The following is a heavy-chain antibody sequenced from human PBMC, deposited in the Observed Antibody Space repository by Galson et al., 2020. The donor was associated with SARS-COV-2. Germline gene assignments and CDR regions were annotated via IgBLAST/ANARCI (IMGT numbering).Heavy chain of an antibody. J-gene: IGHJ4*02. CDR2: ISGNGGYI. CDR3: GGDYELYDCGY. D-gene: IGHD3-3*01. V-gene: IGHV3-21*01. CDR1: GFTLRSYS. Sequence: GGSLRPSCAASGFTLRSYSMNWVRQAPGKGLEWVSSISGNGGYIYYADSVKGRFTITRDNAKNSMYLQLNSLGAEDTAVYYCGGDYELYDCGYWGQGTLLTVSS.